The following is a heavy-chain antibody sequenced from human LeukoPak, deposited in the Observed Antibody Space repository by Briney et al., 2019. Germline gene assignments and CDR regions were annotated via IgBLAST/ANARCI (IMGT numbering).Heavy chain of an antibody. Sequence: GGSLRLSCAASGFTFSSYEMNWVRQAPGKGLEWLSYISSSGSIVYYADSVKGRFTISRDNAKNSPYLQMNSLRAEDTAIYCCARRNFVSGSPSGDYWGQGTLVTVSS. CDR1: GFTFSSYE. D-gene: IGHD3-10*01. V-gene: IGHV3-48*03. J-gene: IGHJ4*02. CDR2: ISSSGSIV. CDR3: ARRNFVSGSPSGDY.